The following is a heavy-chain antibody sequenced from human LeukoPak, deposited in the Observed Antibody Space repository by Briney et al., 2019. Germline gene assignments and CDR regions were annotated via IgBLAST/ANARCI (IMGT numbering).Heavy chain of an antibody. J-gene: IGHJ4*02. CDR2: IYPGDSYN. D-gene: IGHD2-2*01. CDR1: EYSSTSYW. Sequence: NTGESLKISCKASEYSSTSYWSGWVRQLPGKGLEWMGIIYPGDSYNRYSPSFKGQVPISADKSISTAYLQWSSLKASDTAMYYCARSSPHCSSTSCPFDYWGQGTLVTVSS. V-gene: IGHV5-51*01. CDR3: ARSSPHCSSTSCPFDY.